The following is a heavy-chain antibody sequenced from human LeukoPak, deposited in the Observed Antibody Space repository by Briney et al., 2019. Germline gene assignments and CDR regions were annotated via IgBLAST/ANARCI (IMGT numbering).Heavy chain of an antibody. CDR3: ARHEHADIVVVPAAIDGMDV. D-gene: IGHD2-2*01. Sequence: GESLKISCKGSGYSFTSYWIGWVRQMPGKGLEWMGIIYPGYSDTRYSPSFQGQVTISADKSISTAYLQWSSLKASDTAMYYCARHEHADIVVVPAAIDGMDVWGQGTTVTVSS. J-gene: IGHJ6*02. V-gene: IGHV5-51*01. CDR1: GYSFTSYW. CDR2: IYPGYSDT.